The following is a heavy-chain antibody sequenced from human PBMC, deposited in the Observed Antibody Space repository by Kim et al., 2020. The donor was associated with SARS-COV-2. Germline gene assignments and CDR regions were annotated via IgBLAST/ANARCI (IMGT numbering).Heavy chain of an antibody. CDR1: GFTFSSYA. Sequence: GGSLRLSCAASGFTFSSYAMSWVRQAPGKGLEWVSAISGSGGSTYYADSVKGRFTISRDNSKNTLYLQMNSLRAEDTAVYYCAKGGRIQLWYGNFDYWGQGTLVTVSS. CDR3: AKGGRIQLWYGNFDY. CDR2: ISGSGGST. D-gene: IGHD5-18*01. V-gene: IGHV3-23*01. J-gene: IGHJ4*02.